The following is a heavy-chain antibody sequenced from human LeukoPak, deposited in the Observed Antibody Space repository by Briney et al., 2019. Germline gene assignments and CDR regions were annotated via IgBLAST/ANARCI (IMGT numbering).Heavy chain of an antibody. Sequence: GGSLRLSCAASGFTFNYYEMSWVRQAPGKGLEWLSYISSSGSTIYYADSVKGRFTISRDNAKNSLYLQMNSLRAEDTAVYYCAKGYLKRDYWGQGTLVTVSS. D-gene: IGHD1-14*01. CDR2: ISSSGSTI. J-gene: IGHJ4*02. CDR3: AKGYLKRDY. CDR1: GFTFNYYE. V-gene: IGHV3-48*03.